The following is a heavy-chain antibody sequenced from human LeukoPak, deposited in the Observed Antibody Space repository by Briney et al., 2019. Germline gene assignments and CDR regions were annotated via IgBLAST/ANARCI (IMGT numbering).Heavy chain of an antibody. CDR1: GGSISSYY. CDR3: ARHFQKGAFDI. CDR2: IYYSGST. Sequence: PSETLSLTCTVSGGSISSYYWSWIRQPPGKGLEWIGYIYYSGSTNYNPSLKSRVTISVDTSKNQFSLELSSVTAADTAVYYCARHFQKGAFDIWGQGTMVTVSS. V-gene: IGHV4-59*08. J-gene: IGHJ3*02.